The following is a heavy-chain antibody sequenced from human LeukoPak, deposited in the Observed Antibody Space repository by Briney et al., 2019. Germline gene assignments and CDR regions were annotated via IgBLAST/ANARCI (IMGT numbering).Heavy chain of an antibody. V-gene: IGHV3-23*01. J-gene: IGHJ4*02. CDR3: AKADLYTIFGVVFDY. D-gene: IGHD3-3*01. CDR1: GFTFSSYS. Sequence: GGSLRLSCAASGFTFSSYSMNWVRQAPGKGLEWVSAISGSGGSTYYADSVKGRFTISRDNSKNTLYLQMNSLRAEDTAVYYCAKADLYTIFGVVFDYWGQGTLVTVSS. CDR2: ISGSGGST.